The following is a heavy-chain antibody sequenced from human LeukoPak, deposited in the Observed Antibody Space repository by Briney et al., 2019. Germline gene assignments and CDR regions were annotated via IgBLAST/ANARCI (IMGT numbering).Heavy chain of an antibody. D-gene: IGHD1-7*01. Sequence: PGGSLRLSCAASGFTFSKSPMTWVRQALGKGLEWVSTISDSGGDTYHADSVKGRFTISRDNAKNSLYLQMNSLRAEDTAVYYCARDQIGWNSPYFDYWGQGTLVTVSS. V-gene: IGHV3-21*01. J-gene: IGHJ4*02. CDR2: ISDSGGDT. CDR1: GFTFSKSP. CDR3: ARDQIGWNSPYFDY.